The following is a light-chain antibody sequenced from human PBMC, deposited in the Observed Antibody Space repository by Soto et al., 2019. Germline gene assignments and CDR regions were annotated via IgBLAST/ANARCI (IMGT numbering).Light chain of an antibody. CDR3: HQYDHWLWT. CDR2: GAS. Sequence: EIVMTQSPATLSVSPGERATLSCRASQSIISSLAWYQQKPGQAPRLLIYGASTRATGTPARFSGSGSGTDFTLTISSLQAEAFAVYYFHQYDHWLWTFVQVTKVDIK. CDR1: QSIISS. J-gene: IGKJ1*01. V-gene: IGKV3-15*01.